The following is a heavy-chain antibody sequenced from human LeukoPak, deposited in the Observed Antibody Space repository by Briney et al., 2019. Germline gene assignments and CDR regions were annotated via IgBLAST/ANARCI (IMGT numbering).Heavy chain of an antibody. Sequence: SETLSLTCTVSGDSLSSYYWSWIRQPPGKGLEWIGEINHSGSTNYNPSLKSRVTISVDTSKNQFSLKLSSVTAADTAVYYCAREGPLRFLEWLPSTGWFDPWGQGTLVTVSS. CDR3: AREGPLRFLEWLPSTGWFDP. CDR2: INHSGST. J-gene: IGHJ5*02. CDR1: GDSLSSYY. V-gene: IGHV4-34*01. D-gene: IGHD3-3*01.